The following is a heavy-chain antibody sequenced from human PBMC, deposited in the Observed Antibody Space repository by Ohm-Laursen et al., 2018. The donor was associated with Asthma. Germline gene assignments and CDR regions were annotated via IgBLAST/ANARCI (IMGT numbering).Heavy chain of an antibody. CDR3: ARTVGADRNYFDY. CDR1: GFTFSSYG. D-gene: IGHD1-26*01. V-gene: IGHV3-33*01. Sequence: RSLRLSCTASGFTFSSYGMHWVRQAPGKGLEWVAVIWYDGSNKYYADSVKGRFTISRDNSKNTLYLQMNSLRAEDTAVYYCARTVGADRNYFDYWGQGTLVTVSS. J-gene: IGHJ4*02. CDR2: IWYDGSNK.